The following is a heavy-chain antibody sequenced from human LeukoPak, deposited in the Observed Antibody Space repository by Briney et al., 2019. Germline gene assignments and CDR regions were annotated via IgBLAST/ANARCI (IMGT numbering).Heavy chain of an antibody. Sequence: PSETLSLTCTVSGGSISSYYWSWIRQPPGKGLEWIGYIYYSGSTNYNPSLKSRVTISVDTSKNQFSLKLSSVTAADTAVYYCARVSIAAASSFDYWGQGTLVTVSS. V-gene: IGHV4-59*01. D-gene: IGHD6-13*01. CDR1: GGSISSYY. J-gene: IGHJ4*02. CDR3: ARVSIAAASSFDY. CDR2: IYYSGST.